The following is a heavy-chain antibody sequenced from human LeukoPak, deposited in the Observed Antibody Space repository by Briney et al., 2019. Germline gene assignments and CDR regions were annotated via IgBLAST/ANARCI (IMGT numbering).Heavy chain of an antibody. CDR1: GFTFSSYA. V-gene: IGHV3-23*01. CDR2: ISGSGGST. CDR3: AKDRVVVALYYFDY. J-gene: IGHJ4*02. Sequence: GGSLRLSCAASGFTFSSYAVSWVRQAPGKGLEWVSAISGSGGSTYYADSVKGRFTISTKNTLYLQMNSLRAEDTAVYYCAKDRVVVALYYFDYWGQGALVTVSS. D-gene: IGHD3-22*01.